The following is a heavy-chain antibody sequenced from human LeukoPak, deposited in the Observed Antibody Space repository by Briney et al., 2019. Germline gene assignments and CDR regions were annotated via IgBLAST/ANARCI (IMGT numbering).Heavy chain of an antibody. CDR3: AIQPYYDFWSGDNRFDY. CDR2: IYYSGST. D-gene: IGHD3-3*01. V-gene: IGHV4-39*01. Sequence: SETLSLTCTVSGGSISSSSYYWGWIRQPPGKGLEWIGSIYYSGSTYYNPSLKSRVTISVDTSKNQFSLKLSSVTAADTAVYYCAIQPYYDFWSGDNRFDYWGQGTLVTVSS. CDR1: GGSISSSSYY. J-gene: IGHJ4*02.